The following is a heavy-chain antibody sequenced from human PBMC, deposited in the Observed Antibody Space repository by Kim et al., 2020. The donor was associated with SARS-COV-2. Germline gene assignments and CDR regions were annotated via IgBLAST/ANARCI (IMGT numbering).Heavy chain of an antibody. J-gene: IGHJ4*02. CDR3: TTFVDTAMVTGSDFDY. D-gene: IGHD5-18*01. V-gene: IGHV3-15*01. Sequence: PVKGRITISRDDSKNTLYLQMNSLKTEDTAVYYCTTFVDTAMVTGSDFDYWGQGTLVTVSS.